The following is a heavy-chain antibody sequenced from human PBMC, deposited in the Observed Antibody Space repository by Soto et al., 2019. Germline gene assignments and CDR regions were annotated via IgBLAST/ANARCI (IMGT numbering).Heavy chain of an antibody. Sequence: EVQLLESGGGLVPPGGSLRLTCETSGFTFSAHAMGWVRQAPGKRLEWVSAISGDGDSTSYADSVKGRMTISRDNSKNTLDLYMNSLTTDDTAICYCAKARLGAVVVVSGTFDSWGQGALVSVSS. CDR3: AKARLGAVVVVSGTFDS. D-gene: IGHD2-15*01. J-gene: IGHJ4*02. CDR1: GFTFSAHA. V-gene: IGHV3-23*01. CDR2: ISGDGDST.